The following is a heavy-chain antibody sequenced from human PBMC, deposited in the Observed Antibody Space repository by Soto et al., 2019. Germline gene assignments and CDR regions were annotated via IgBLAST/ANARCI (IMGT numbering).Heavy chain of an antibody. J-gene: IGHJ4*02. CDR2: INHSGST. Sequence: PSEALSLTCAVYGGSFSGYYWSWIRQPPGKGLEWIGEINHSGSTNYNPSLKSRVTISVDTTKNQFSLKLRSVTAADTAVYYCARGKAAGGKLRRYYFDYWGQGTLVTVSS. CDR1: GGSFSGYY. CDR3: ARGKAAGGKLRRYYFDY. V-gene: IGHV4-34*01. D-gene: IGHD6-25*01.